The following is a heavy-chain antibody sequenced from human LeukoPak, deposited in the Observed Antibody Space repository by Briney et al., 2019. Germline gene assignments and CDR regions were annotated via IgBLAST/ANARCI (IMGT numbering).Heavy chain of an antibody. V-gene: IGHV1-18*01. CDR3: ARFIVATSPGYYYYYMDV. CDR1: GNTFTSYG. J-gene: IGHJ6*03. Sequence: GASVKVSCKASGNTFTSYGISWVRQAPGQGLEWMGWISAYNGNTNYAQKLQGRVTMTTDTSTSTAYMELRSLRSDDTAVYYCARFIVATSPGYYYYYMDVWGKGTTVTVSS. CDR2: ISAYNGNT. D-gene: IGHD5-12*01.